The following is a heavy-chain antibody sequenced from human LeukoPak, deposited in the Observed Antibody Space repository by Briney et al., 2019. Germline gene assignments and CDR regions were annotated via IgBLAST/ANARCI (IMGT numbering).Heavy chain of an antibody. CDR1: GFTFSSYS. J-gene: IGHJ4*02. CDR2: ISSSSSYI. D-gene: IGHD3-22*01. V-gene: IGHV3-21*01. Sequence: GGSLRLSCAASGFTFSSYSMNWVRQAPGKGPEWVSSISSSSSYIYYADSVKGRFTISRDNAKNSLYLQMNSLRAEDTAVYYCARGITMIVVVHAFDYWGQGTLVTVSS. CDR3: ARGITMIVVVHAFDY.